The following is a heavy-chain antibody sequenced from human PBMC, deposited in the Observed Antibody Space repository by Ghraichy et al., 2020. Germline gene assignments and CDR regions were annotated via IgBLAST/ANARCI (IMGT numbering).Heavy chain of an antibody. D-gene: IGHD3-22*01. CDR3: IRDSFDSSGYYYGMDV. J-gene: IGHJ6*02. CDR1: GFTFSRHW. V-gene: IGHV3-74*01. Sequence: GGSLRLSCAASGFTFSRHWMHWVRQPPGKGLVWVSRINTDGSSTSYADSVRGRFTISRDNAKNTLYLQMNSLRAEDTAVYYCIRDSFDSSGYYYGMDVWGQGTTVTVSS. CDR2: INTDGSST.